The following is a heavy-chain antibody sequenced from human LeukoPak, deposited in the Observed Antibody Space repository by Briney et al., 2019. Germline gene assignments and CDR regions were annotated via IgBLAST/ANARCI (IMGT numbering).Heavy chain of an antibody. CDR1: GGSISSYH. V-gene: IGHV4-4*07. Sequence: SETLSLTCTVPGGSISSYHWSWIRQPAGKGLEWIGRISTRGSTNYNPSLKSRVTMSEDTSKNQFSLRLSSVTAADTAVYYCARDSPFTYYYDSSVYPFDYWGQGTLVTVSS. CDR2: ISTRGST. CDR3: ARDSPFTYYYDSSVYPFDY. J-gene: IGHJ4*02. D-gene: IGHD3-22*01.